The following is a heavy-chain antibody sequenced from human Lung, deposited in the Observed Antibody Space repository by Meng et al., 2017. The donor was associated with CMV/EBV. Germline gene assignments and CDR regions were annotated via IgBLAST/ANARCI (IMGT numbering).Heavy chain of an antibody. J-gene: IGHJ4*02. Sequence: GESXKISCAASGFTFSDYYMSWIRQAPGKGLEWVSYISSSGSTIYYADSVKGRFTISRDNAKNSLYLQMNSLRAEDTAVYYCARVRTAMAYYFDYLGQGALVTVSS. D-gene: IGHD5-18*01. CDR3: ARVRTAMAYYFDY. CDR2: ISSSGSTI. CDR1: GFTFSDYY. V-gene: IGHV3-11*01.